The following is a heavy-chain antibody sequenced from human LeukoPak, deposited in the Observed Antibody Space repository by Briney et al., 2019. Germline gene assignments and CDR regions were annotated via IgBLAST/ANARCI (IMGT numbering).Heavy chain of an antibody. Sequence: SETLPLTCAVYGGSFSGYYWSWIRQPPGKGLEWIGEINHSGSTNYNPSLKSRVTISVDTSKNQFSLKLSSVTAADTAVYYCARGTMVRGVIILVWGQGTLVTVSS. D-gene: IGHD3-10*01. CDR1: GGSFSGYY. CDR3: ARGTMVRGVIILV. CDR2: INHSGST. V-gene: IGHV4-34*01. J-gene: IGHJ4*02.